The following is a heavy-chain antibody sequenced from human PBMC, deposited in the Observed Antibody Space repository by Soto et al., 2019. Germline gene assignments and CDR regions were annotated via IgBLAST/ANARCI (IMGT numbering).Heavy chain of an antibody. V-gene: IGHV3-72*01. J-gene: IGHJ6*04. CDR2: IRHKASSYTT. CDR1: GFTFSDHY. D-gene: IGHD1-7*01. CDR3: SRNYPTQGIQMAV. Sequence: EVQLVESGGGLVQPGGSLRLSCTASGFTFSDHYMDWVRQAPGKGLGWVGRIRHKASSYTTEYAASVKGTITISRDESKNSRAQQMNSLKTEDTPVYYGSRNYPTQGIQMAVGGEGTTATVSS.